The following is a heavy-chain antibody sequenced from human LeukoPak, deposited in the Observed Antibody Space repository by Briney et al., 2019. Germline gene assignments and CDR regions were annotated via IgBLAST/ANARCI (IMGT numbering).Heavy chain of an antibody. D-gene: IGHD4-17*01. J-gene: IGHJ4*02. CDR1: GCTFSSYA. CDR3: ASYGDYFDY. Sequence: SVKVSYKASGCTFSSYAISWVRQAPGQGLEWMGRIIPIFGTANYAQKFQGRVTITADKSTSTAYMELSSLRSEDTAVYYCASYGDYFDYWGQGTLVTVSS. CDR2: IIPIFGTA. V-gene: IGHV1-69*06.